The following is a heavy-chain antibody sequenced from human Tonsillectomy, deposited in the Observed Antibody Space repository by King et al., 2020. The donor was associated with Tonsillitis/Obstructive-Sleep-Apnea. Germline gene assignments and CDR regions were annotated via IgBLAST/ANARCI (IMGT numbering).Heavy chain of an antibody. D-gene: IGHD6-13*01. J-gene: IGHJ3*02. CDR3: ARESPYSQGGGAFDI. CDR1: GFTFSNYG. Sequence: VQLVESGGGVVQPGRSLRLSCAASGFTFSNYGMHWVRQAPGKGLEWVAVIWYDGSNKYYADSVKGRFTISRDNSKNTLFLQMNSLRAEDTAVYYCARESPYSQGGGAFDIWGQGKMVTVSS. CDR2: IWYDGSNK. V-gene: IGHV3-33*01.